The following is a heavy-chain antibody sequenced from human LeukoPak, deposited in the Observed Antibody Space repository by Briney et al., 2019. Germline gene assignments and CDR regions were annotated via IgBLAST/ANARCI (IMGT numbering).Heavy chain of an antibody. Sequence: GGSLRLSCAASGFTFSSYSMNWVRQAPGKGLEWVSSISSSSSYIYYADSVKGRFTISRDNAKNSLYLQMNSLRAEDTAVYYCARDGITIFGVAETNWFDPWGQGTLVTASS. CDR1: GFTFSSYS. J-gene: IGHJ5*02. CDR3: ARDGITIFGVAETNWFDP. CDR2: ISSSSSYI. V-gene: IGHV3-21*01. D-gene: IGHD3-3*01.